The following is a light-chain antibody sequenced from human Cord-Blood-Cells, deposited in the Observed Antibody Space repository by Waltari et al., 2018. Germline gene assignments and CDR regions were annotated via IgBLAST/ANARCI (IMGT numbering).Light chain of an antibody. V-gene: IGLV1-44*01. CDR1: SSNIGSNT. J-gene: IGLJ2*01. Sequence: QSVLTQPPSASGTPRQRVTISCSGSSSNIGSNTVHWYQQLPGTAPNLLIYSNNQRPSGVPDRFSGSKSGTSASLAISGLQSEDEADYYCAAWDDSLNVVFGGGTKLTVL. CDR3: AAWDDSLNVV. CDR2: SNN.